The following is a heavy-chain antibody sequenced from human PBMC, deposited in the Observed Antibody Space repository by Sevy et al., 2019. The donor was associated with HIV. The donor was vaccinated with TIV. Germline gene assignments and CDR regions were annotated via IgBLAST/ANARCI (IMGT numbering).Heavy chain of an antibody. CDR3: ARDIHYYDSSGSYYFDY. V-gene: IGHV1-2*02. CDR2: INPNSGGT. CDR1: GYTFTGYY. Sequence: ASVKVSCKASGYTFTGYYMHWVRQAPGQGLEWMGWINPNSGGTNYAQKFQGRVTLTRDTSISTAYMELSRLRSDDTAVDYCARDIHYYDSSGSYYFDYWGQGTLVTVSS. J-gene: IGHJ4*02. D-gene: IGHD3-22*01.